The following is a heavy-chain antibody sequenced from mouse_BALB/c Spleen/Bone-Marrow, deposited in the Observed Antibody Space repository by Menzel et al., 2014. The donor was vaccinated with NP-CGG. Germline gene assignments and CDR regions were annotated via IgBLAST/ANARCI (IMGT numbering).Heavy chain of an antibody. Sequence: EVKLMESGGGLVQPGGSMKLSCAASGFTFSDAWMDWVRQSPEKGLDWVAEIRSKANNHATFYAESVKGRFTISRDDSXXXXXXQMNSLRPEDTGIYYCVRNYGSYLCWGQGTTLTVSS. D-gene: IGHD2-1*01. CDR3: VRNYGSYLC. CDR2: IRSKANNHAT. CDR1: GFTFSDAW. V-gene: IGHV6-6*01. J-gene: IGHJ2*01.